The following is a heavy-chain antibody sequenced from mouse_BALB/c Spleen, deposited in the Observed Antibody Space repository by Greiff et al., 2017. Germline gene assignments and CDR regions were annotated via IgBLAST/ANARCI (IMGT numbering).Heavy chain of an antibody. CDR1: GFTFSSYG. CDR3: ARWEYGNYNFDY. V-gene: IGHV5-6*01. D-gene: IGHD2-10*02. CDR2: ISSGGSYT. Sequence: EVQLVESGGDLVKPGGSLKLSCAASGFTFSSYGMSWVRQTPDKRLEWVATISSGGSYTYYPDSVKGRFTISRDNAKNTLYLQMSSLKSEDTAMYYCARWEYGNYNFDYWGQGTTLTVSS. J-gene: IGHJ2*01.